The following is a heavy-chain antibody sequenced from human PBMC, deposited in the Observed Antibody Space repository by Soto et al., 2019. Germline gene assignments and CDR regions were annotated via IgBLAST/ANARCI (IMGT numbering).Heavy chain of an antibody. J-gene: IGHJ4*02. CDR3: AQGGDYFDF. CDR2: LSYDGSNE. CDR1: GFTFSSYA. D-gene: IGHD3-16*01. Sequence: QVQLVESGGGVVQPGRSLRLSCEVSGFTFSSYAMHWVRQAPGKGLEWVAVLSYDGSNEYYADSVKGRFTISRDKSKNTRYLQMNSLRAEDTALYYCAQGGDYFDFWGQGTLVTVSS. V-gene: IGHV3-30-3*01.